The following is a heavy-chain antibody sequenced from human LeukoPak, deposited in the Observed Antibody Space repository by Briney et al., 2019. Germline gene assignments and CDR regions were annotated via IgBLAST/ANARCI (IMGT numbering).Heavy chain of an antibody. CDR3: AKSTVVTAIGY. CDR1: GFTFSTFA. D-gene: IGHD2-21*02. V-gene: IGHV3-23*01. CDR2: IFPSGGEI. Sequence: GGSLRLSCAASGFTFSTFAMIWVRQPPGKGLEWVSSIFPSGGEIHYADSVRGRFTISRDNSKNTLYLQMNSLRAEDTAVYYCAKSTVVTAIGYWGQGTLVTVSS. J-gene: IGHJ4*02.